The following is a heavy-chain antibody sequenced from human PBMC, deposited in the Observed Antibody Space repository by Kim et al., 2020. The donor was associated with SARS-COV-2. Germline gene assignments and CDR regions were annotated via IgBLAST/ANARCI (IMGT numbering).Heavy chain of an antibody. Sequence: SETLSLTCTVSGGSISFSGYYWGWIRQPPGNGLEWIGSIYYSGATYYNPSLKSRVTISLNRSRNQFSLKLSSVTAADTAVYYCANFPHRGSSRGGDWGQGTLVTVSS. CDR3: ANFPHRGSSRGGD. J-gene: IGHJ4*02. V-gene: IGHV4-39*07. CDR1: GGSISFSGYY. CDR2: IYYSGAT. D-gene: IGHD3-10*01.